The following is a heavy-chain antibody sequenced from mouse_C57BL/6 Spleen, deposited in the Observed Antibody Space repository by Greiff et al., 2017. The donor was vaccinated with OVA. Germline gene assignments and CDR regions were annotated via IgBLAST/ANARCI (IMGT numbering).Heavy chain of an antibody. D-gene: IGHD4-1*01. CDR3: ARLWDGGYYFDY. CDR1: GFTFSSYG. CDR2: ISSGGSYT. Sequence: EVMLVESGGDLVKPGGSLKLSCAASGFTFSSYGMSWVRPTPDKRLAWVATISSGGSYTYYPDSVKGRFTIARDNAKNTLYLQMSSLKSEDTAMYYCARLWDGGYYFDYWGQGTTLTVSS. V-gene: IGHV5-6*02. J-gene: IGHJ2*01.